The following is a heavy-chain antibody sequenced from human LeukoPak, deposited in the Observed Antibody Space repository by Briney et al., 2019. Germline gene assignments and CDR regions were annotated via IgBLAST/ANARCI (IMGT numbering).Heavy chain of an antibody. J-gene: IGHJ6*03. CDR2: ISGSGGST. D-gene: IGHD3-10*01. Sequence: PGGSMRLSCAASGFTFSSYAMSWVRQAPGKGLEWVSAISGSGGSTYYADSVKGRFTISRDNSKNTLYLQMNILRAEDTAVYYCARASMVRGADFYYYMDVWGKGTTVTVSS. V-gene: IGHV3-23*01. CDR3: ARASMVRGADFYYYMDV. CDR1: GFTFSSYA.